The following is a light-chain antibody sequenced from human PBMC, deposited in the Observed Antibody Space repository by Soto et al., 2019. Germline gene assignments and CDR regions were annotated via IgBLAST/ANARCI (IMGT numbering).Light chain of an antibody. CDR2: EAN. CDR1: SSDVGRYNL. CDR3: CSDASRDTNV. J-gene: IGLJ1*01. Sequence: QSVLTLPASVSGSPGQSITLSCTGTSSDVGRYNLVSSYQQHPGKAPILIIYEANKRPSGISNRFSCSESGNTASPTPSGLQPEDEADSYCCSDASRDTNVFGGGTKGTVL. V-gene: IGLV2-23*01.